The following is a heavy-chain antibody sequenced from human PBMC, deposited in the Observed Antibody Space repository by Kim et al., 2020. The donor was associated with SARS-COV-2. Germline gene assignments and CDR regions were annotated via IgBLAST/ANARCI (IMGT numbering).Heavy chain of an antibody. J-gene: IGHJ6*02. CDR3: ASHTAMVTSGYYYYYGMDV. CDR2: IYYSGST. CDR1: GGSVSSGSYY. Sequence: SETLSLTCTVSGGSVSSGSYYWSWIRQPPGKGLEWIGYIYYSGSTNYNPSLKSRVTISVDTSKNQFSLKLSSVTAADTAVYYCASHTAMVTSGYYYYYGMDVWGQGTTVTVSS. D-gene: IGHD5-18*01. V-gene: IGHV4-61*01.